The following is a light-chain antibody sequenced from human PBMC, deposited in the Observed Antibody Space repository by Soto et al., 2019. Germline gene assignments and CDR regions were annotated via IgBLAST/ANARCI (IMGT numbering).Light chain of an antibody. CDR2: EGS. CDR3: CSYAGSSTWV. Sequence: QLVLTQPASVSGSPGESITISCIGTKNDIGSYRFVSWYQQHPGEAPKLMISEGSKRPSGTSNRFSGSKSGNTASLRISGLQAEDEADYYCCSYAGSSTWVFGGGTKLTVL. CDR1: KNDIGSYRF. V-gene: IGLV2-23*01. J-gene: IGLJ3*02.